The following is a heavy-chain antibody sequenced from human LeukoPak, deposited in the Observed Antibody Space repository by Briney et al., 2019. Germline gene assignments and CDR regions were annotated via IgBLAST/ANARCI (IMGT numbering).Heavy chain of an antibody. D-gene: IGHD5-12*01. Sequence: PSETLSLTCNVSGGSISSYYWSWIRQPPGKGLEWIGYMYYSGNTNYNPSLKSRVTTSVDSSKNQFSLKLSSVTAADTAVYYCARVEMATIDAFDIWGQGTMVTVSS. V-gene: IGHV4-59*12. CDR1: GGSISSYY. J-gene: IGHJ3*02. CDR2: MYYSGNT. CDR3: ARVEMATIDAFDI.